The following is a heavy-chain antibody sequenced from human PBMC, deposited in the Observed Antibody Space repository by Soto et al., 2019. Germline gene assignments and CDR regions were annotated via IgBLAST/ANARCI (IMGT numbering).Heavy chain of an antibody. D-gene: IGHD3-10*01. CDR3: ARAEDEFFYYGLDV. J-gene: IGHJ6*02. Sequence: SETLSLTCTVSGGSITSSYWSWIRRPPGKGLEWIAYIYDTGISGYTPSTSYNPSLKSRVTMSVDTSKSQFSLKLTSVTAADTAVYYCARAEDEFFYYGLDVWGQGITVTVSS. CDR1: GGSITSSY. CDR2: IYDTGISGYTPST. V-gene: IGHV4-59*01.